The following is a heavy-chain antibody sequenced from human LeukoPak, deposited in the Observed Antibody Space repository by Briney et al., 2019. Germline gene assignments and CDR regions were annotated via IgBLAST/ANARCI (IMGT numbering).Heavy chain of an antibody. CDR1: GFTFSSYE. CDR2: ISSSGATV. CDR3: AKDATGFSDFDY. D-gene: IGHD3-9*01. J-gene: IGHJ4*02. Sequence: PGGSLRLSCAASGFTFSSYEMNWVRQAPGKGLEWVSYISSSGATVYYADSVKGRFTISRDNAKNSLYLQMNNLRADDTAVYYCAKDATGFSDFDYWGQGTLVTVSS. V-gene: IGHV3-48*03.